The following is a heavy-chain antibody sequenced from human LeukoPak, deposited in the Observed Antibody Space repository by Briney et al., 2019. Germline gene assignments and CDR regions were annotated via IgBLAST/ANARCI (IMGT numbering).Heavy chain of an antibody. D-gene: IGHD5-18*01. V-gene: IGHV3-74*01. CDR1: GFTFSSYW. CDR2: INSDGSGT. J-gene: IGHJ4*02. Sequence: GGSLRLSCAASGFTFSSYWMHWVRQAPGKGLVWVSRINSDGSGTSYADSVKGRFTISRDNAKNTLYLQMNSLRAEDTAVYYCARELDTAMVYDYWGQGTLVTVSS. CDR3: ARELDTAMVYDY.